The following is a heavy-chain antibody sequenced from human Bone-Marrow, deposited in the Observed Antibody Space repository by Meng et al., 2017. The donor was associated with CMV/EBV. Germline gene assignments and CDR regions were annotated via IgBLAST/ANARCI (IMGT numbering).Heavy chain of an antibody. J-gene: IGHJ4*02. D-gene: IGHD3-3*01. V-gene: IGHV3-7*01. CDR3: ARGVRFHPHDY. Sequence: GGSLRLSCAASGFTFSRYWMSWVRQAPGKGLEWVANIKQDGSEKYYVDSVKGRFTISRDNAKNSLYLQMNSLRAEDTAVYYCARGVRFHPHDYWGQGTLVTVSS. CDR1: GFTFSRYW. CDR2: IKQDGSEK.